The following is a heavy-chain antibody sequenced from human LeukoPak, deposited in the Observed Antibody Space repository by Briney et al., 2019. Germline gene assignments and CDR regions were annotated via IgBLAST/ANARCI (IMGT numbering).Heavy chain of an antibody. J-gene: IGHJ3*02. CDR3: ARGYTVASQGDAFDI. CDR2: IYSGGST. V-gene: IGHV3-66*01. D-gene: IGHD4-23*01. CDR1: GFTVSSNY. Sequence: GGSLRLSCAASGFTVSSNYMSWVRQAPGKGLEWVSVIYSGGSTCYADSVKGRFTISRDNSKNTLYLQMNSLRAEDTAVYYCARGYTVASQGDAFDIWGQGTMVTVSS.